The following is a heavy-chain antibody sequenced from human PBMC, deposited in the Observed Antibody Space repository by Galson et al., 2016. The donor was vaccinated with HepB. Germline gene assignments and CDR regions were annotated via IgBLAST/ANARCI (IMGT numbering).Heavy chain of an antibody. J-gene: IGHJ4*02. V-gene: IGHV3-23*01. CDR2: ISGSGTTT. Sequence: SLRLSCAASGFTFSSYAMSWVRQAPGKGLECVSAISGSGTTTYYADSVKGRFTVSRDNSKNTVYLQMNSLRAEDTAVYYCAKDQDEYGGYGCVSFYFDYLGQGTLLAVSS. D-gene: IGHD5-12*01. CDR3: AKDQDEYGGYGCVSFYFDY. CDR1: GFTFSSYA.